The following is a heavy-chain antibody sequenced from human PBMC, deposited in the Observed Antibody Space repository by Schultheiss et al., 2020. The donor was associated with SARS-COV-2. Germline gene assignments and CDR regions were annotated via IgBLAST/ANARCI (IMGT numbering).Heavy chain of an antibody. CDR3: ARSMVRALDV. Sequence: GGSLRLSCAASGFTFSSYAMHWVRQAPGKGLEWVAVISYDGSNKYYADSVKGRFTISRDNSKNTLYLQMNSLRAEDTAVYYCARSMVRALDVWGQGTTVTVSS. V-gene: IGHV3-30*01. J-gene: IGHJ6*02. D-gene: IGHD3-10*01. CDR2: ISYDGSNK. CDR1: GFTFSSYA.